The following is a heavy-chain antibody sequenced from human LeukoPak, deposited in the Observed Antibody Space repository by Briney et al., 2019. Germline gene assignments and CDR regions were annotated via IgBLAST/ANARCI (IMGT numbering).Heavy chain of an antibody. J-gene: IGHJ4*02. Sequence: TGGSLRLSCAASGFTFSSYSMNWVRQAPGKGLEWVSYISSSSSTIYYAYSVKGRFTISRDNTKNSLYLQMNSLRAEDTAVYYCATNPLLWFGELLHYFDYWGQGTLVTVSS. CDR1: GFTFSSYS. V-gene: IGHV3-48*04. CDR2: ISSSSSTI. D-gene: IGHD3-10*01. CDR3: ATNPLLWFGELLHYFDY.